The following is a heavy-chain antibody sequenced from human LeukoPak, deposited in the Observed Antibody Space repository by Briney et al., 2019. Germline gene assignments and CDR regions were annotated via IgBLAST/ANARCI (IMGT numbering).Heavy chain of an antibody. D-gene: IGHD3-22*01. CDR2: INHSGST. CDR3: ARDYGYYDSSGYRNYFDY. V-gene: IGHV4-34*01. J-gene: IGHJ4*02. Sequence: SETLSLTCAVYGGSFSGYYWSWIRQPPGKGLEWIGEINHSGSTNYNPSLKSRVTISVDTSKNQFSLKLSSVTAADTAVYYCARDYGYYDSSGYRNYFDYWGQGILVTVSS. CDR1: GGSFSGYY.